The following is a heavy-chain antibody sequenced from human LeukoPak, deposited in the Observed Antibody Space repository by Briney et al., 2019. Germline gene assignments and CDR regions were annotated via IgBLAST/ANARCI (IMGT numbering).Heavy chain of an antibody. D-gene: IGHD3-10*01. CDR2: INPSGGST. CDR1: GYTFTSYY. J-gene: IGHJ3*02. CDR3: ARDIWFGPPRRPGAFDI. V-gene: IGHV1-46*01. Sequence: ASVKVSCKASGYTFTSYYMHWVRQAPGQGLEWMGIINPSGGSTSYAQKFQGRVTMTRDMSTSTVYMELSSLRSEDTAVYYCARDIWFGPPRRPGAFDIWGQGTMVTVSS.